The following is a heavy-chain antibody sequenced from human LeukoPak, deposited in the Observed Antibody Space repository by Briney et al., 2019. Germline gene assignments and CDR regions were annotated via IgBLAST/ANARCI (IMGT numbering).Heavy chain of an antibody. J-gene: IGHJ4*02. Sequence: GGSLRLSCAASGFTFSSYEMNWVRQAPGKGLEWVSYISSSGSTIYYADSVKGRFTISRDNAKNSLYLQMNSLRAEHTAVYYCARVGETTPAFDYWGQGTLVTVSS. V-gene: IGHV3-48*03. CDR1: GFTFSSYE. CDR3: ARVGETTPAFDY. D-gene: IGHD1-7*01. CDR2: ISSSGSTI.